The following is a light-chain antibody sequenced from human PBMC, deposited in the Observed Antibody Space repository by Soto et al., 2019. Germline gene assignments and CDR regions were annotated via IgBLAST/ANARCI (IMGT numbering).Light chain of an antibody. CDR1: QRVLYSANNKNY. J-gene: IGKJ1*01. Sequence: DIVMTQSPDSLAVSLGERATINCKSSQRVLYSANNKNYLAWYQQKPGQPPKLLIYWASPRESGVPDRFSGSGSGTDFTLTISSPQAEDVAVYYCQQYYSTPWTFGQGTKVEIK. CDR3: QQYYSTPWT. CDR2: WAS. V-gene: IGKV4-1*01.